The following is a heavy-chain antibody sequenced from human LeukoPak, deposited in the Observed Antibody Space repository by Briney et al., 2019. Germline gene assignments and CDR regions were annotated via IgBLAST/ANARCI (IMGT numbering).Heavy chain of an antibody. V-gene: IGHV1-8*01. J-gene: IGHJ4*02. CDR3: ARSRSLAYCGGDCYFDFDY. D-gene: IGHD2-21*02. CDR1: GYTFTSYD. CDR2: MNPNSGNT. Sequence: ASVKVSCKASGYTFTSYDINLVRQATGQGLEWMGWMNPNSGNTGYAQKFQGRVTMTRNTSISTAYMELSSLRSEDTAVYYCARSRSLAYCGGDCYFDFDYWGQGTLVTVSS.